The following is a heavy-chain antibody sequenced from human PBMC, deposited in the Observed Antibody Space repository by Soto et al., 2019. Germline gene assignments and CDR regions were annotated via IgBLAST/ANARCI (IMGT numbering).Heavy chain of an antibody. CDR3: AREDYDILTGGRHFDY. CDR2: IYHSGST. J-gene: IGHJ4*02. Sequence: QVQLQESGPGLVKPSGTLSLTCAVSGGSISSSNWWSWVRQPPGKGLEWIGEIYHSGSTNYNPSLQSRVTISVDKSKNQFSLKLSAVTAADTAVYYCAREDYDILTGGRHFDYWGQGTLVTVSS. CDR1: GGSISSSNW. D-gene: IGHD3-9*01. V-gene: IGHV4-4*02.